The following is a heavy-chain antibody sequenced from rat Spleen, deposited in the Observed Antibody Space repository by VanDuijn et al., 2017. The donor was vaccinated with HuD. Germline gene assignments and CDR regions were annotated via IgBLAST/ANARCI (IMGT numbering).Heavy chain of an antibody. V-gene: IGHV5-46*01. CDR3: TRGGRDSYARYWYFDF. D-gene: IGHD1-12*01. CDR2: ISTSGGST. CDR1: GFTFSSFP. Sequence: EVQLVESGGGLVQPGRSMKLSCAASGFTFSSFPMAWVRQAPTKGLEWVATISTSGGSTYYRDSVKGRFTISRDNAKSTLYLQMNSLRSEDTATYYCTRGGRDSYARYWYFDFWGPGTMVTVSS. J-gene: IGHJ1*01.